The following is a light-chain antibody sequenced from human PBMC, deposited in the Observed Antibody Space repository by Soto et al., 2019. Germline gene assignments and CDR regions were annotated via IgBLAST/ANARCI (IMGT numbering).Light chain of an antibody. CDR1: TSDVGVYNY. CDR3: SSYVGSNFPVL. CDR2: DVD. J-gene: IGLJ2*01. V-gene: IGLV2-8*01. Sequence: QSALTQPPSASGSPGQSVTISCTGTTSDVGVYNYVSWYQQHPGKAPKLLVYDVDKRPSGVPDRFSGSKSGNTASLTVSGLQAEDEADYYCSSYVGSNFPVLFGGGTKLTVL.